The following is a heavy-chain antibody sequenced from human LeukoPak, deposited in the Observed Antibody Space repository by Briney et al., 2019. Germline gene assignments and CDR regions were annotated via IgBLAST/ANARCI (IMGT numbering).Heavy chain of an antibody. V-gene: IGHV3-48*03. CDR2: ISRGGNTE. CDR3: ARDTVNGPFVISLDL. J-gene: IGHJ5*02. Sequence: GGSLGLSCAASGFSFSSSEMNWVRQAPGKGPEWVSHISRGGNTEYYADSVRGRFTVSRDNAKNLLYLQMNSLRDEDTAVYYCARDTVNGPFVISLDLWGQGALVTVSS. CDR1: GFSFSSSE. D-gene: IGHD2-8*01.